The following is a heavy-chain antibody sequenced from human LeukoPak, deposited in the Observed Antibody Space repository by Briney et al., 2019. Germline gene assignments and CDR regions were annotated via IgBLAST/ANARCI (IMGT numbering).Heavy chain of an antibody. CDR2: ISAYNGNT. CDR3: ERTAYYYGMDV. V-gene: IGHV1-18*04. J-gene: IGHJ6*02. Sequence: ASVKVSCKVSGYTFTGYYMHWVRQAPGQGLEWMGWISAYNGNTNYAQKLQGRVTMTTDTSTSTAYMELRSLRSDDTAVYYCERTAYYYGMDVWGQGTTVTVSS. CDR1: GYTFTGYY.